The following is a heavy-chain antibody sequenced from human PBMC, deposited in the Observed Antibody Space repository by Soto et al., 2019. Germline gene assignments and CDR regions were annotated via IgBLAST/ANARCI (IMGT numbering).Heavy chain of an antibody. D-gene: IGHD6-13*01. CDR3: ARDLKQQPDYYYYGMDV. CDR2: ISSSSSYI. CDR1: GFTFSSYS. V-gene: IGHV3-21*01. Sequence: GGSLRLSCAASGFTFSSYSMNWVRQAPGKGLEWVSSISSSSSYIYYADSVKGRFTISRDNAKNSLYLQMNSLRAEDTAVYYCARDLKQQPDYYYYGMDVWGQGTTVTVSS. J-gene: IGHJ6*02.